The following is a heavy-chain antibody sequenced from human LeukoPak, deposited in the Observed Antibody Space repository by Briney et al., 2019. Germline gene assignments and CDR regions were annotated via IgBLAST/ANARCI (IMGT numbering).Heavy chain of an antibody. CDR2: INHSGST. V-gene: IGHV4-34*01. D-gene: IGHD3-22*01. CDR1: GGSFSVYY. J-gene: IGHJ4*02. CDR3: ARWIKENSSGFHLYYFDY. Sequence: PSETLSLTCAVYGGSFSVYYWSWIRQPPGKGLEWIGEINHSGSTNYNPSLKSRVTISVDTSKNQFSLKLSSVTAADTAVYYCARWIKENSSGFHLYYFDYWGQGTLVTVSS.